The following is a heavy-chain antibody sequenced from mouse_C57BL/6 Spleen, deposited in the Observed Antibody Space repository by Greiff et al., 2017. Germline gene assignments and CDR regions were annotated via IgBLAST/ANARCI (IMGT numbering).Heavy chain of an antibody. Sequence: QVQLQQPGAELVRPGSSVKLSCKASGYTFTSYWMDWVKQRPGQGLEWIGNIYPSDSETHYNQKFKDKATLAVDKSSSTAYMQLSSLTSEDSAVYYCAREGGGNYFDYWGQGTTLTVSS. V-gene: IGHV1-61*01. CDR3: AREGGGNYFDY. CDR1: GYTFTSYW. CDR2: IYPSDSET. J-gene: IGHJ2*01.